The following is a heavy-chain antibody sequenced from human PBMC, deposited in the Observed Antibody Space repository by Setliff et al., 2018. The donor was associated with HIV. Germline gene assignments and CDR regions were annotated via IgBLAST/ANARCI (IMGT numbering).Heavy chain of an antibody. CDR2: IYYSGST. CDR3: ARTAPMLRGTIIRWDN. Sequence: PSETLSLTCTVSGGSITYGGHYCSWLRRHPGKGLELIVNIYYSGSTYYYPSLKSRLTISVDTSKNEFSLKLRSVTAADTAVYYCARTAPMLRGTIIRWDNCGQGTLVTVSS. D-gene: IGHD3-10*01. CDR1: GGSITYGGHY. V-gene: IGHV4-31*03. J-gene: IGHJ4*02.